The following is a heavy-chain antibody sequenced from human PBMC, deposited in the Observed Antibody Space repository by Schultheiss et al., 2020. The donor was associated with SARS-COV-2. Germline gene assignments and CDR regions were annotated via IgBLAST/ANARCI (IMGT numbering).Heavy chain of an antibody. V-gene: IGHV4-39*07. D-gene: IGHD2/OR15-2a*01. CDR2: IYHSGST. CDR3: ARLIRGGLDY. Sequence: SETLSLTCTVSGGSISSYYWGWIRQPPGKGLEWIGSIYHSGSTYYNPSLKSRVTISVDTSKNQFSLKLSSVTAADTAVYYCARLIRGGLDYWGQGTLVTVSS. J-gene: IGHJ4*02. CDR1: GGSISSYY.